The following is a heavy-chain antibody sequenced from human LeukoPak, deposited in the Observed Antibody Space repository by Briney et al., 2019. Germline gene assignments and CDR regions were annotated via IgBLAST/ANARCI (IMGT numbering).Heavy chain of an antibody. CDR1: GSSISGYH. Sequence: SETLSLTCNVSGSSISGYHWSWIRQPPGKGLEWLGYIYYSGSSNYNPSLKSRVTMPADTSKNQFSLKLSSVTAADTAVYYCARVPRSYYYYYYMDVWGKGTTVTVSS. CDR3: ARVPRSYYYYYYMDV. CDR2: IYYSGSS. V-gene: IGHV4-59*01. J-gene: IGHJ6*03.